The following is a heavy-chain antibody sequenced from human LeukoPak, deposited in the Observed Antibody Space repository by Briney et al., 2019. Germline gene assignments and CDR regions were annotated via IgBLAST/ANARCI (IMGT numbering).Heavy chain of an antibody. CDR2: ISWNSGSI. CDR3: AKDITRDYGDLTVAFDY. J-gene: IGHJ4*02. CDR1: GFTFGDYA. V-gene: IGHV3-9*03. Sequence: TGRSLRLSCAASGFTFGDYALHWVRQFPGKGLEWVSGISWNSGSIGYADSVKGRFTISRDNAENSLYLQMNSLRAEDMALYYCAKDITRDYGDLTVAFDYWGQGTLVTVSS. D-gene: IGHD4-17*01.